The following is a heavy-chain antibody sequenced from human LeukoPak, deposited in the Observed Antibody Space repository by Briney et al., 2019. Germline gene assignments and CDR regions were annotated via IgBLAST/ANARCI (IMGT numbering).Heavy chain of an antibody. J-gene: IGHJ4*02. CDR1: GFSFSNYA. CDR2: ISGSGGST. Sequence: PGGSLRLSCVSSGFSFSNYAMSWVRQAPGKGLEWVSSISGSGGSTHYADSVKGRFTISRDKTKNTLYLQMNILRAEDTAVYYCAIDPNWGVDYWGQGVLVTVSS. CDR3: AIDPNWGVDY. D-gene: IGHD7-27*01. V-gene: IGHV3-23*01.